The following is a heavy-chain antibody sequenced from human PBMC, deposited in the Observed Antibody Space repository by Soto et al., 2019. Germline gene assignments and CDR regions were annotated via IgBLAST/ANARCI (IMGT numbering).Heavy chain of an antibody. D-gene: IGHD3-10*01. J-gene: IGHJ3*02. Sequence: QAQLVQSGAEVKKPGASVKVSCKASGYTFTSYGISWVRQAPGQGLEWMGWVSAYDGDTNYAQKLQGRVTMTTDTSRTTAYMELRSLRSDDTAVEYWARDYHYRSNVYYCDVFDIWGQGTMVTVSS. CDR2: VSAYDGDT. CDR1: GYTFTSYG. V-gene: IGHV1-18*01. CDR3: ARDYHYRSNVYYCDVFDI.